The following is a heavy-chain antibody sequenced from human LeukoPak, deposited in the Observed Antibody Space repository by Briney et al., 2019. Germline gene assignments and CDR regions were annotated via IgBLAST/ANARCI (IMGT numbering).Heavy chain of an antibody. J-gene: IGHJ6*03. CDR3: AKGNCGGDCYTYYYFYMDV. CDR2: IRFDGSNK. V-gene: IGHV3-30*02. D-gene: IGHD2-21*02. Sequence: PGWSLRLSCAASGFTFSSYGMHWVRQAPGKGLEWVAFIRFDGSNKYYADSVKGRFTISRDNSKNTLYLQMNGLRAEDTAVYYCAKGNCGGDCYTYYYFYMDVWGKGTTVTVSS. CDR1: GFTFSSYG.